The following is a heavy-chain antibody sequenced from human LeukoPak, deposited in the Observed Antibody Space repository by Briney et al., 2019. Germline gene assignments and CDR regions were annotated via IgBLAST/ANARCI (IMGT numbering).Heavy chain of an antibody. CDR1: GFTFSSYS. V-gene: IGHV3-21*04. J-gene: IGHJ5*02. D-gene: IGHD3-3*01. CDR2: ISSSSSYI. CDR3: AKGLREYDFWSGYAT. Sequence: GGSLRLSCAASGFTFSSYSMNWVRQAPGKGLEWVSSISSSSSYIYYADSVKGRFTISRDNSKNTLFLQMNSLRAEDTALYYCAKGLREYDFWSGYATWGQGTLVTVSS.